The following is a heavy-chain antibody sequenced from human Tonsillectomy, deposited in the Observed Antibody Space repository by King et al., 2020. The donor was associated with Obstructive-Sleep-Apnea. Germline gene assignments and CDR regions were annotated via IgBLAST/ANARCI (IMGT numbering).Heavy chain of an antibody. CDR2: IYYSGST. J-gene: IGHJ4*02. CDR1: CGSISSGDYY. Sequence: QLQESGPGLVKPSQTLSLTCTVSCGSISSGDYYWSWIRQTPGKGLEWIGYIYYSGSTYYNPPLKSRVTVSVDTSKNQFSLKLGSVTAADTAVYYCARDPRDSGWPYWGQGTLVTVSS. D-gene: IGHD6-19*01. CDR3: ARDPRDSGWPY. V-gene: IGHV4-30-4*01.